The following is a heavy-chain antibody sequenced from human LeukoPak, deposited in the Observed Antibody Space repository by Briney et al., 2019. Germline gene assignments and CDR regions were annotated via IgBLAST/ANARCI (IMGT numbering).Heavy chain of an antibody. CDR2: IYTSGST. CDR3: AREGYYYYNYRDV. V-gene: IGHV4-61*02. J-gene: IGHJ6*03. CDR1: GGSISSGSYY. Sequence: SQTLSLTCTVSGGSISSGSYYWSWIRQPAGKGLEWIGRIYTSGSTNYNPSLKSRVTISVDTSKNQFSLKLSSVTAADTAVYYWAREGYYYYNYRDVWGKGTTVTVS.